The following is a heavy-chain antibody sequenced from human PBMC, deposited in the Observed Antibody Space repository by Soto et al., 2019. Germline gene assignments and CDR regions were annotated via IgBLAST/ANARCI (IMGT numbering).Heavy chain of an antibody. Sequence: GGSLRLSCAASGFTFSSYAMHWVRQAPGKGLEWVAVISYDGSNKYYADSVKGRFTISRDNSKNTLYLQMNSLRAEDTAVYYCARENHSSGPEHSWAYYYYYGMDVWGQGTTVTVSS. CDR1: GFTFSSYA. J-gene: IGHJ6*02. CDR3: ARENHSSGPEHSWAYYYYYGMDV. D-gene: IGHD6-19*01. CDR2: ISYDGSNK. V-gene: IGHV3-30-3*01.